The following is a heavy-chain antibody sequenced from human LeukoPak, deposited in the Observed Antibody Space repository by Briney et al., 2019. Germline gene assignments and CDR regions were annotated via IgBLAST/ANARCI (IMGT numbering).Heavy chain of an antibody. CDR2: IYYSGST. J-gene: IGHJ4*02. D-gene: IGHD5-12*01. Sequence: PSETLSLTCTVSGDSPTSSSHYWGWVRQPPGKGLEWIGSIYYSGSTYYNPSLKSRVTISVDTSKNQFSLNLRSVTAADTAVYYCARQGPLSGYDYAAFDYWGQGTLVIVSS. CDR3: ARQGPLSGYDYAAFDY. V-gene: IGHV4-39*01. CDR1: GDSPTSSSHY.